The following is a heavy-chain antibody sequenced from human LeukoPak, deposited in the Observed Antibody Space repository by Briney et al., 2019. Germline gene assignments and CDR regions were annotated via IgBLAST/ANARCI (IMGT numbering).Heavy chain of an antibody. D-gene: IGHD6-13*01. CDR3: ASRPADSTWYGVFDY. CDR1: GGSINSHY. V-gene: IGHV4-59*11. J-gene: IGHJ4*02. Sequence: SETLSLTCTVSGGSINSHYWSWLRQPPGKGLEWIGYVFYPGSTNYNPSLKSRVTMSLDTSRDQFSLRLTSVTAADTAIYYCASRPADSTWYGVFDYWSQGTLVTVSS. CDR2: VFYPGST.